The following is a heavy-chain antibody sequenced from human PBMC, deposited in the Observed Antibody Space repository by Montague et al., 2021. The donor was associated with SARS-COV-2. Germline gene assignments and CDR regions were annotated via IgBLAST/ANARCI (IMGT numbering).Heavy chain of an antibody. CDR3: ARGGGYSYGGIDY. D-gene: IGHD5-18*01. CDR2: INHSGST. V-gene: IGHV4-34*01. J-gene: IGHJ4*02. Sequence: SETLSLTYAVYGGSFSGYYWSWIRQPPGKGLEWIGEINHSGSTNYNPSLKSRVTISVDTSKNQFSLKLSSVTAADTAVYYCARGGGYSYGGIDYWGQGTLVTVSS. CDR1: GGSFSGYY.